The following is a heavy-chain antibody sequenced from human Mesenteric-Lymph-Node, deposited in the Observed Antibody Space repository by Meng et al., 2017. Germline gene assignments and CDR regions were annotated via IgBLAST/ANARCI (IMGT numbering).Heavy chain of an antibody. CDR2: INAGNGNT. V-gene: IGHV1-3*01. J-gene: IGHJ4*02. D-gene: IGHD3-3*01. Sequence: ASVKVSCKASGYTFTSYAMHWVRQAPGQRLEWMGWINAGNGNTKYSQKFQGRVTITRDTSASTAYMELSSLRSEDTAVYYCARGVLPKTSYDFWSGPRVLFDDMFFDYWGQGTLVTVSS. CDR1: GYTFTSYA. CDR3: ARGVLPKTSYDFWSGPRVLFDDMFFDY.